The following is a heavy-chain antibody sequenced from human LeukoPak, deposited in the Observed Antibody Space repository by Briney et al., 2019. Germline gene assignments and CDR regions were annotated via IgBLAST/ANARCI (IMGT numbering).Heavy chain of an antibody. CDR1: GGTFSSYA. Sequence: SVKVSCKASGGTFSSYAISWVRQAPGQGLEWMGRIIPIFGIANYAQKFQGRVTITADKSTSTAYMELSSLRSEDMAVYYCARVFVGATIGGSDRYYYGMDVWGQGTTVTVSS. J-gene: IGHJ6*02. CDR2: IIPIFGIA. D-gene: IGHD1-26*01. CDR3: ARVFVGATIGGSDRYYYGMDV. V-gene: IGHV1-69*04.